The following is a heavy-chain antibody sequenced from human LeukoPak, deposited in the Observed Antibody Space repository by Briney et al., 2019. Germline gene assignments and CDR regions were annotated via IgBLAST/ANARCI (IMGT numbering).Heavy chain of an antibody. D-gene: IGHD6-19*01. V-gene: IGHV6-1*01. CDR1: GDSVSSNSGA. CDR2: TYYRSKWY. J-gene: IGHJ4*02. CDR3: ARGGTSSGPGFDY. Sequence: SQTLSLTCAISGDSVSSNSGAWNWIRQSPSRGLEWLGRTYYRSKWYRISINPDTSKNQFSLQLNSVTPEDTAVYYCARGGTSSGPGFDYWGQGTPVTVSS.